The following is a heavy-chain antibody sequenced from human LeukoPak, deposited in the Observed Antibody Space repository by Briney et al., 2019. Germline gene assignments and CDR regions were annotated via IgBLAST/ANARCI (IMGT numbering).Heavy chain of an antibody. Sequence: SETLSLTCTVSGGSISSGGYYWGWIRQPSGKGLEWIGSIYYSGSTYYNPSLKSRVTISVDTSKNQFSLKLSSVTAADTAVYYCARGSYYDFWSGPNMGFDYWGQGTLVTVSS. CDR2: IYYSGST. CDR3: ARGSYYDFWSGPNMGFDY. J-gene: IGHJ4*02. V-gene: IGHV4-39*07. CDR1: GGSISSGGYY. D-gene: IGHD3-3*01.